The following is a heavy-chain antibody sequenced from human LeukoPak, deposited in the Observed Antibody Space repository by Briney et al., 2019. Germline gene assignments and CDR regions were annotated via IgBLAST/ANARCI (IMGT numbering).Heavy chain of an antibody. V-gene: IGHV3-30*04. CDR3: ARDGYDLDTPMVSTIFDY. CDR2: ISYDGRNK. J-gene: IGHJ4*02. CDR1: GFTFSSYA. D-gene: IGHD5-18*01. Sequence: GGPLRLSCAASGFTFSSYAMHWVRQAPGKGLEWVAVISYDGRNKYYADSVKGRFSISRDNSKSTLYLQMNSLRVEDTAVYYCARDGYDLDTPMVSTIFDYWGQGTLVTVSS.